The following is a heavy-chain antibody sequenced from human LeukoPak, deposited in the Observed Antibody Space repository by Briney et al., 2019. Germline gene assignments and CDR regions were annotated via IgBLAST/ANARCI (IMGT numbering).Heavy chain of an antibody. CDR1: GFTFSSYS. CDR3: ARGVDDSSGYYSFDY. D-gene: IGHD3-22*01. Sequence: GGSLRLSCAASGFTFSSYSMNWVRQAPGKGLEWVSSISSSSSYIYYADSVKGRFTISRDNAKNSLYLQMNSLRAEDTAVYYCARGVDDSSGYYSFDYWGQGTLVTVSS. V-gene: IGHV3-21*01. J-gene: IGHJ4*02. CDR2: ISSSSSYI.